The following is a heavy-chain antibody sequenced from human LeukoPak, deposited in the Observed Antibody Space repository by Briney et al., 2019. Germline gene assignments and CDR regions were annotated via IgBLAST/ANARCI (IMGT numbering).Heavy chain of an antibody. CDR2: IYPDGRT. J-gene: IGHJ6*02. CDR1: GFTVSSNY. CDR3: ARAAAGCSGGSCRHYYYYGMDV. D-gene: IGHD2-15*01. Sequence: GGSLRLSCAASGFTVSSNYMSWVRQAPGKGLEWVSVIYPDGRTYYADSLKGRFTISRDTSRNTVNLQTNSLRAEDTAVYYCARAAAGCSGGSCRHYYYYGMDVWGQGTTVTVSS. V-gene: IGHV3-53*01.